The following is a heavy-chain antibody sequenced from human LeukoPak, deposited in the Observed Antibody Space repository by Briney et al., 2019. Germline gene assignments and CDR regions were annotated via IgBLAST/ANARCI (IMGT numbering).Heavy chain of an antibody. V-gene: IGHV3-11*03. CDR1: GFTFSDYY. J-gene: IGHJ3*02. CDR3: AKSRVTATFDAFDI. CDR2: ISSSSSYT. D-gene: IGHD2-15*01. Sequence: PGGSLRLSCAASGFTFSDYYMSWIRQAPGKGLEWVSYISSSSSYTNYADSVKGRFTISRDNAKNSLYLQMNGLRAEDTAVYYCAKSRVTATFDAFDIWGQGTMVTVSS.